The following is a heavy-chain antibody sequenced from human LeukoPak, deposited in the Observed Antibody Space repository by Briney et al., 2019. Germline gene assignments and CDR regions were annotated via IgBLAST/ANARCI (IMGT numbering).Heavy chain of an antibody. D-gene: IGHD3-10*01. CDR2: IYGDGTT. Sequence: GGSLRLSCEASGFSVSSNYMTWVRQAPGKGLEWVSLIYGDGTTDYADSVKGRFHISRHNSKNTLYLQMNSLRAEDTAVYYCARGITYLDYWGQGTLVTVSS. J-gene: IGHJ4*02. V-gene: IGHV3-53*04. CDR1: GFSVSSNY. CDR3: ARGITYLDY.